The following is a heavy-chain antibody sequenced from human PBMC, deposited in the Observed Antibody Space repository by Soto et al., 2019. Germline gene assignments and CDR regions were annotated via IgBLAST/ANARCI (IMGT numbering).Heavy chain of an antibody. CDR3: ASWRSYSGSYCFDY. J-gene: IGHJ4*02. D-gene: IGHD1-26*01. V-gene: IGHV1-69*06. CDR1: GGTFNSYT. Sequence: QVQQVQSGAEVKKPGASVKVSCEASGGTFNSYTINWVRQAPGRGLEWVGQVVPMYDSVNYAENFQGRVTITADKSTKTAYMELTSLRSEDTALYFCASWRSYSGSYCFDYWGQGTLVTVSS. CDR2: VVPMYDSV.